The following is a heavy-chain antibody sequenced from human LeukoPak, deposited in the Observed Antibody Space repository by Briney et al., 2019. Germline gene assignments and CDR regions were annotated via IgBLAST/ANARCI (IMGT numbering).Heavy chain of an antibody. V-gene: IGHV4-39*07. CDR2: IYYSGST. J-gene: IGHJ4*02. D-gene: IGHD6-13*01. Sequence: PSETLSLTCTVSGGSISSSSYYWGWIRQPPGKGLEWIGSIYYSGSTYYNPSLKSRVTISVDTSKNQFSLKLSSVTAADTAVYYWARGVRRLGIAAADFDYGGQGTLVTVSS. CDR1: GGSISSSSYY. CDR3: ARGVRRLGIAAADFDY.